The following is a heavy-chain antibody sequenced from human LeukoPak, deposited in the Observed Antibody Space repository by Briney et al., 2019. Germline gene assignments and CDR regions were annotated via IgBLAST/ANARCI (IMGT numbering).Heavy chain of an antibody. J-gene: IGHJ5*02. CDR3: ATDGAGFDT. CDR1: GLTFSDYY. V-gene: IGHV3-11*01. CDR2: INIGGTNT. Sequence: PGGSLRLYCAASGLTFSDYYMSWIRQAPGKGLEWLSYINIGGTNTHYADSVKGRFTISRDNAKKSLYLEMTNLRAEDTALYYCATDGAGFDTWGQGVLVTVSS.